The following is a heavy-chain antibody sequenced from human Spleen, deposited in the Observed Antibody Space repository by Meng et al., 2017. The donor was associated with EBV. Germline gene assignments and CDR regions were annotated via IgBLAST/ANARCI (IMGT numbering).Heavy chain of an antibody. CDR1: GFSLNTRGMG. CDR3: AHTAPGGWFDP. V-gene: IGHV2-5*02. CDR2: IYWDDDK. J-gene: IGHJ5*02. Sequence: QITLKESGPTLVTPTQTLTLTCTFSGFSLNTRGMGVGWIRQPPGKALDWLALIYWDDDKRYSPSLKTRLTITKDASRNQVVLTMTNMDPVDTATYFCAHTAPGGWFDPWGQGTLVTVSS.